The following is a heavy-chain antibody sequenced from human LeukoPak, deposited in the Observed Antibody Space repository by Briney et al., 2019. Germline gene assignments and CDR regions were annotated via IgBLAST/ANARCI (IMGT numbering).Heavy chain of an antibody. CDR1: GFTFSSYS. D-gene: IGHD6-19*01. V-gene: IGHV3-21*01. J-gene: IGHJ4*02. CDR3: ARDVRQWLGYDY. Sequence: PGGSLRLSCAASGFTFSSYSMNWVGQAPWIVLARVSSISSSSSYIYYADSVKGRFTISRDNAKNSLYLQMNSLRAEDTAVYYCARDVRQWLGYDYWGQGTLVTVSS. CDR2: ISSSSSYI.